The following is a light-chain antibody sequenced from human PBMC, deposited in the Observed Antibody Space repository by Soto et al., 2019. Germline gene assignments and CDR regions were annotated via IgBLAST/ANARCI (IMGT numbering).Light chain of an antibody. V-gene: IGLV1-40*01. Sequence: ALTQPPSVSGAPGQRVTISCTGSSSNIGAGYDVHWYQQLPGTAPKLLIYGNSNRPSGVPDRFSGSKSGTSASLAITGLQAEDEADYYCQSYDSSLSSYVFGTGTKVTVL. CDR3: QSYDSSLSSYV. CDR2: GNS. CDR1: SSNIGAGYD. J-gene: IGLJ1*01.